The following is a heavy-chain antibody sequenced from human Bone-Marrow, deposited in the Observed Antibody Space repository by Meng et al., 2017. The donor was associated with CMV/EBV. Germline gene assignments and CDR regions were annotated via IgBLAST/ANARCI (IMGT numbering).Heavy chain of an antibody. CDR3: ARGGVAARRQAEYFQH. D-gene: IGHD6-6*01. CDR2: IIPILGIA. CDR1: GGTFSSYT. V-gene: IGHV1-69*02. J-gene: IGHJ1*01. Sequence: SVKVSCKASGGTFSSYTISWVRQAPGQGLEWMGRIIPILGIANYAQKFQGRVTITADKSTSTAYMELSSLRSEDTAVYYCARGGVAARRQAEYFQHWGQGNLVTVSS.